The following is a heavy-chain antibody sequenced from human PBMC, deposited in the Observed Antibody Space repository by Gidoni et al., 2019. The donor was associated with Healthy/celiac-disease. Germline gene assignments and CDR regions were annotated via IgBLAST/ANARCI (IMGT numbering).Heavy chain of an antibody. CDR3: ARDLDRELLRY. CDR2: ISYDGSNK. D-gene: IGHD3-10*01. CDR1: GFTFSSYA. J-gene: IGHJ4*02. V-gene: IGHV3-30-3*01. Sequence: QVQLVESGGGVVQPGRSLRLSWAASGFTFSSYAMHWVRQAPGKGLEWVAVISYDGSNKYYADSVKGRFTISRDNSKNTLYLQMNSLRAEDTAVYYCARDLDRELLRYWGQGTLVTVSS.